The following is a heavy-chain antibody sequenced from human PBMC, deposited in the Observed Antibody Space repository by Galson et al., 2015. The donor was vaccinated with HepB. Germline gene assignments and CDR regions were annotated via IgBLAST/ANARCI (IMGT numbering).Heavy chain of an antibody. V-gene: IGHV3-7*03. CDR3: ARERWWKWWSQSDAFDI. CDR1: GFTFSSYW. CDR2: IKQDGSEK. D-gene: IGHD2-15*01. Sequence: SLRLSCAASGFTFSSYWMSWVRQAPGKGLEWVANIKQDGSEKYYVDSVKGRFTISRDNAKNSLYLQMNSLRAEDTAVYYCARERWWKWWSQSDAFDIWGQGTMVTVSS. J-gene: IGHJ3*02.